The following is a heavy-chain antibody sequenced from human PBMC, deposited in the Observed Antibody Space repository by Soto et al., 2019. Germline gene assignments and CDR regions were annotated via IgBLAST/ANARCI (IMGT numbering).Heavy chain of an antibody. Sequence: GGSLRLSCAASGFTFSSYSMNWVRQAPGKGLEWVSSISSSSSYIYYADSVKGRFTISRDNAKNSLYLQMNSLRAEDTAVYYCARASLAPLDGYNSEFDYWGQGTLVTVSS. CDR1: GFTFSSYS. J-gene: IGHJ4*02. V-gene: IGHV3-21*01. CDR2: ISSSSSYI. CDR3: ARASLAPLDGYNSEFDY. D-gene: IGHD5-12*01.